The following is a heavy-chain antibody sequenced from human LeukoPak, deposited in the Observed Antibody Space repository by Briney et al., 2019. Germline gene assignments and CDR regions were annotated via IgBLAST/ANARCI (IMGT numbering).Heavy chain of an antibody. CDR2: IIPIFGTA. D-gene: IGHD3-10*01. CDR1: GGTSSRYV. J-gene: IGHJ6*04. Sequence: SVWVSSKASGGTSSRYVICWVRQAPGQGLEWMGGIIPIFGTANYAQKFQGRVTITADESTSTAYMELSSLRAEDTAVYYCARGQLLWFGELWAKYYGMDVWGKGTTVTVSS. CDR3: ARGQLLWFGELWAKYYGMDV. V-gene: IGHV1-69*13.